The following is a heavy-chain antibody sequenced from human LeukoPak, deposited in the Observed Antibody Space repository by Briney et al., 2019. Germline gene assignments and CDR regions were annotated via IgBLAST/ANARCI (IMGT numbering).Heavy chain of an antibody. D-gene: IGHD6-13*01. V-gene: IGHV3-9*01. CDR2: IGWDSETL. CDR3: AKERWEYSSSWYPFDY. J-gene: IGHJ4*02. Sequence: GGSLRLSCAASGFTFDDCAMHWVRQAPGKGLEWVSGIGWDSETLGYADSVKGRFTISRDNAKKSLFLHMNSLRVEDTALYYCAKERWEYSSSWYPFDYWGQGTLVTVSS. CDR1: GFTFDDCA.